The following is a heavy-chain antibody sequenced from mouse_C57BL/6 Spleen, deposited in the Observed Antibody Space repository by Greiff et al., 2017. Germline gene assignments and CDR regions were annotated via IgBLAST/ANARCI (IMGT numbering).Heavy chain of an antibody. J-gene: IGHJ1*03. Sequence: DVMLVESEGGLVQPGSSMKLSCTASGFTFSDYYMAWVRQVPEKGLEWVANINYDGSSTYYLDSLKSRFIISRDNAKNILYLQMSSLKSEDTATYYCARSYYSNSPYFDVWGTGTTVTVSS. D-gene: IGHD2-5*01. CDR1: GFTFSDYY. CDR2: INYDGSST. CDR3: ARSYYSNSPYFDV. V-gene: IGHV5-16*01.